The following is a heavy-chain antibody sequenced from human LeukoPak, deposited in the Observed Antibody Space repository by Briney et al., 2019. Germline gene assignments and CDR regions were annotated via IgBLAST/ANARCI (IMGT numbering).Heavy chain of an antibody. D-gene: IGHD3-22*01. V-gene: IGHV3-30-3*01. CDR1: GFTFSSYA. Sequence: GGFLRLSCAASGFTFSSYAMHWVRQAPGKGLEWVAVISYDGSNKYYADSVKGRFTISRDNSKNTLYLQMNSLRAEDTAVYYCARAYDSSGYYYLREYYFDYWGQGTLVTVSS. CDR3: ARAYDSSGYYYLREYYFDY. CDR2: ISYDGSNK. J-gene: IGHJ4*02.